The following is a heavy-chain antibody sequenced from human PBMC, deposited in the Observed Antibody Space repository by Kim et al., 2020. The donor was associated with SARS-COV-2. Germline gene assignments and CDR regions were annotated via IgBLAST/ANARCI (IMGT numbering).Heavy chain of an antibody. V-gene: IGHV3-9*01. D-gene: IGHD3-10*01. CDR2: ISWNSGSI. Sequence: GGSLRLSCAASGFTFDDYAMHWVRQAPGKGLEWVSGISWNSGSIGYADSVKGRFTISRDNAKNSLYLQMNSLRAEDTALYDCAKDEYYYGSGSYLGMDVWGQGTTVTVSS. CDR1: GFTFDDYA. J-gene: IGHJ6*02. CDR3: AKDEYYYGSGSYLGMDV.